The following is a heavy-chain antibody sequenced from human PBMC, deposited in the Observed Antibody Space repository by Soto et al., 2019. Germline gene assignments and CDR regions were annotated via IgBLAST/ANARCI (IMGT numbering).Heavy chain of an antibody. V-gene: IGHV3-30-3*01. Sequence: GGSLRLSCAASGFTFSSYAMHWVRQAPGKGLEWVAVISYDGSNKYYADSVKGRFTISRDNSKNTLYLQMNSLRAEDTAVYYCARGGPITMIVGIYGMDVWGPGTTVTVSS. J-gene: IGHJ6*02. CDR1: GFTFSSYA. CDR2: ISYDGSNK. CDR3: ARGGPITMIVGIYGMDV. D-gene: IGHD3-22*01.